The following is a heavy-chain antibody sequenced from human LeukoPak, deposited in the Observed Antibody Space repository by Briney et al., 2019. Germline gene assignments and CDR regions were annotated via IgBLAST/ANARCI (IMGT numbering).Heavy chain of an antibody. CDR2: INHSGST. CDR1: GGFFSGYY. V-gene: IGHV4-34*01. J-gene: IGHJ5*02. Sequence: PSETLSLTCAVYGGFFSGYYWSWIRQPPGKGLEWIGEINHSGSTNYNPSLKSRVTISVDTSKNQFSLKLSSVTAADTAVYYCARGSPAANDWFDPWGQGTLVTVSS. D-gene: IGHD2-2*01. CDR3: ARGSPAANDWFDP.